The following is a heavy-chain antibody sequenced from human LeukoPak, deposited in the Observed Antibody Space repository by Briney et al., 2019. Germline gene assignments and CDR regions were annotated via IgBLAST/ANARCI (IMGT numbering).Heavy chain of an antibody. V-gene: IGHV1-18*01. Sequence: ASVKVSCKASGYTFTSYDINWVRQATGQGLEWMGWISAYNGNTNYAQKLQGRVTMTTDTSTSTAYMELRSLRSDDTAVYYCARSVRGVIMSDYWGQGTLVTVSS. CDR3: ARSVRGVIMSDY. CDR1: GYTFTSYD. CDR2: ISAYNGNT. D-gene: IGHD3-10*01. J-gene: IGHJ4*02.